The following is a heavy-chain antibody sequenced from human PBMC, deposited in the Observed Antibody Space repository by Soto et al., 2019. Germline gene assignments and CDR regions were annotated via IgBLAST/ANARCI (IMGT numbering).Heavy chain of an antibody. J-gene: IGHJ4*02. CDR2: IYYSGST. Sequence: QLQLQESGPGLVKPSETLSLTCTVSGGSISSSSYYWGWIRQPPGKGLEWIGSIYYSGSTYYNPSLKSRVPISVDTSKNQFSLKLSSVTAADTAVYYCAGGDDYGDSKNYWGQGTLVTVSS. D-gene: IGHD4-17*01. V-gene: IGHV4-39*01. CDR1: GGSISSSSYY. CDR3: AGGDDYGDSKNY.